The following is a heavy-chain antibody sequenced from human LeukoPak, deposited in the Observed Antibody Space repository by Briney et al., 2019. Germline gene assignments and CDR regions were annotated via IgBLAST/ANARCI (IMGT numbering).Heavy chain of an antibody. V-gene: IGHV4-39*07. Sequence: SETLSLTCTVSGGSISSSSYYWGWIRQPPGKGLEWVGSIYYSGSTYYNPSLKSRVTISVDTSKNQFSLKLSSVTAADTAVYYCAQSYYGSGSPSNWFDPWGQGTLVTVSS. CDR3: AQSYYGSGSPSNWFDP. D-gene: IGHD3-10*01. J-gene: IGHJ5*02. CDR1: GGSISSSSYY. CDR2: IYYSGST.